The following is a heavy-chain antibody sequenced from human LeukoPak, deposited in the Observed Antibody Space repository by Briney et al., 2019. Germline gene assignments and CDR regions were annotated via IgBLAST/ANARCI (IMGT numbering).Heavy chain of an antibody. J-gene: IGHJ4*02. D-gene: IGHD6-6*01. CDR1: GGSISSGGYS. CDR3: ARTSSSSFDY. CDR2: IYYSGST. Sequence: PSETLSLTCAVSGGSISSGGYSWSWIRQPPGKGLEWIGYIYYSGSTNYNPSLKSRVTISVDTSKNQFSLKLSSVTAADTAVYYCARTSSSSFDYWGQGTLVTVSS. V-gene: IGHV4-61*08.